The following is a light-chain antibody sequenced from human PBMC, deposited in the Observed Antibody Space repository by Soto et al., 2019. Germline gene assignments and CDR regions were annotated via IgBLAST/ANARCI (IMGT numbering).Light chain of an antibody. Sequence: QSALTQHPSASGSPGQSVTISCTGTSSDVGGYNSVSWYQQHPGKAPKLMIYEVNKRPSGVPDRFSASKSDNTASLTVSGLQAEDEADYYCSSYAGSKNLVFGGGTKVTVL. CDR3: SSYAGSKNLV. J-gene: IGLJ3*02. V-gene: IGLV2-8*01. CDR2: EVN. CDR1: SSDVGGYNS.